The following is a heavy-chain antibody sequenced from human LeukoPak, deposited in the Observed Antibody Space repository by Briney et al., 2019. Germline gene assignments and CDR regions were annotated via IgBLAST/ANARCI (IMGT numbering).Heavy chain of an antibody. CDR1: GFTVSSNY. Sequence: GGSLRLSCAASGFTVSSNYMSWVRQAPGKGLEWVSVIYSGGSTYYADSVKGRFTISRDNAKNSLYLQMNSLRAEDTAVYYCAATVVVPTRLWGRGTLVTVSS. D-gene: IGHD2-15*01. V-gene: IGHV3-53*01. J-gene: IGHJ2*01. CDR2: IYSGGST. CDR3: AATVVVPTRL.